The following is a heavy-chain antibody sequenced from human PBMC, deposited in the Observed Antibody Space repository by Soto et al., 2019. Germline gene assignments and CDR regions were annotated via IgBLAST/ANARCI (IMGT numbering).Heavy chain of an antibody. CDR2: IKPDGSAT. Sequence: EVQLVESGGGLVQPGGSLKLSCAASGFTFSGSAMHWVRLIPGKGLEWVAYIKPDGSATYYVDSVKGRFTISRDNAKNSLYLQMNSLRVEDTSVYYCARAGYCGPGCYYYFDYWGQGTLVTVSS. D-gene: IGHD2-21*02. V-gene: IGHV3-7*01. CDR3: ARAGYCGPGCYYYFDY. J-gene: IGHJ4*02. CDR1: GFTFSGSA.